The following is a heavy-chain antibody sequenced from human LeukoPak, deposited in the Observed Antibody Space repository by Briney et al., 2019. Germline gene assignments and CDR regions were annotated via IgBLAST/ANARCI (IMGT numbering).Heavy chain of an antibody. J-gene: IGHJ4*02. CDR1: GFTFSSYA. CDR3: ARDVSIVVVTATLDY. V-gene: IGHV3-30-3*01. D-gene: IGHD2-21*02. CDR2: ISYDGSNK. Sequence: PGGSLRLSCAAPGFTFSSYAMHWVRQAPGKGLERVAVISYDGSNKYYADSVKGRFTISRDNSKNTLYLQMNSLRAEDTAVYYCARDVSIVVVTATLDYWGQGTLVTVSS.